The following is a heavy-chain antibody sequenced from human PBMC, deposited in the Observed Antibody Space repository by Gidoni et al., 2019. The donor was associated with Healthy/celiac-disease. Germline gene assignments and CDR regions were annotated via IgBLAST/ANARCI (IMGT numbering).Heavy chain of an antibody. CDR1: GFNFSSYS. CDR2: ISSSSSYI. V-gene: IGHV3-21*01. D-gene: IGHD3-10*01. J-gene: IGHJ6*02. CDR3: AREGGTMVRGVFYYYYGMDV. Sequence: EVQLVESGGGLVKPGGSLRLSWAASGFNFSSYSMNWVRQAPGKGLEWVSSISSSSSYIYYADSVKGRFTISRDNAKNSLYLQMNSLRAEDTAVYYCAREGGTMVRGVFYYYYGMDVWGQGTTVTVSS.